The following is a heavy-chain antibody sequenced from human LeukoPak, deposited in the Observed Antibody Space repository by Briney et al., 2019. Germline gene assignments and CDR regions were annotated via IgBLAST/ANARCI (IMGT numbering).Heavy chain of an antibody. CDR3: ARDRYIYGEFDY. CDR2: INPSGTST. D-gene: IGHD4/OR15-4a*01. Sequence: ASVKDSCKASEYTFSSYYMHWLRQAPGQGLEWMGIINPSGTSTIYSQKFQGRVTMTRETSTSTVYMELSSLRSDDTAVYYCARDRYIYGEFDYWGQGTLVTVSS. V-gene: IGHV1-46*01. CDR1: EYTFSSYY. J-gene: IGHJ4*02.